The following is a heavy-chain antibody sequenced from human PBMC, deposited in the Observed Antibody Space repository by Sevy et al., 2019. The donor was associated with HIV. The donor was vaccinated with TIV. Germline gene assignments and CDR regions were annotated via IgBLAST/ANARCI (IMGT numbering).Heavy chain of an antibody. CDR3: ALERLSSAVAEYFHN. CDR1: GFTFNFFS. D-gene: IGHD1-1*01. J-gene: IGHJ1*01. V-gene: IGHV3-30-3*01. CDR2: ISFVGSNE. Sequence: GGSLRLSCAASGFTFNFFSMHWVRQAPGKGLEWVATISFVGSNEHYADSVKGRFTISRDNSKNSLFLQMNSLRADDSAVYYCALERLSSAVAEYFHNWGQGTLVTVSS.